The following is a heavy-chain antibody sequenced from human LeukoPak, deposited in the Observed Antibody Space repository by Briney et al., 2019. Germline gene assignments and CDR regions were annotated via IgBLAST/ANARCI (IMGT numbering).Heavy chain of an antibody. CDR2: ISGSGGST. CDR3: AKDNPPAGIYFDY. V-gene: IGHV3-23*01. D-gene: IGHD1-14*01. J-gene: IGHJ4*02. Sequence: GGSLRLSCAASGLTFSSYTMSWVRQAPGEGLEWVSSISGSGGSTYYADSVKGRFTISRDNSKNTLYLQMNSLRAEDTAVFYCAKDNPPAGIYFDYWGQGTLVTVSS. CDR1: GLTFSSYT.